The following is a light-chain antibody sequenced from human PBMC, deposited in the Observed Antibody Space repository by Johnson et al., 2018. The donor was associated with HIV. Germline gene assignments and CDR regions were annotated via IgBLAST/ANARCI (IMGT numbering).Light chain of an antibody. CDR1: SSNIGNNY. V-gene: IGLV1-51*01. J-gene: IGLJ1*01. CDR3: GTWDSSLSAHYV. CDR2: DNN. Sequence: QSLLTQPPSVSAAPGQKVTISCSGSSSNIGNNYVSWYQQLPGRAPKLLIYDNNKRPSGIPDRFSGSKSGTSATLGITGLQTGDEADYYCGTWDSSLSAHYVFGTGTQITVL.